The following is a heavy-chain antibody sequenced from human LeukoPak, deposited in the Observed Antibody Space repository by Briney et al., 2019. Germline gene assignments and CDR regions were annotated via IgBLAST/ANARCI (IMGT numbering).Heavy chain of an antibody. CDR3: ARLKADAFDI. Sequence: SETLSLTCTVSGGSISSYYWSWIRQPPGKGLEWIGYIYYSGSTNYNPSLKSRVTISVDTSKNQFSLKLSSVTAADTAVYYCARLKADAFDIWGQGTMVTVSS. J-gene: IGHJ3*02. CDR1: GGSISSYY. CDR2: IYYSGST. V-gene: IGHV4-59*12.